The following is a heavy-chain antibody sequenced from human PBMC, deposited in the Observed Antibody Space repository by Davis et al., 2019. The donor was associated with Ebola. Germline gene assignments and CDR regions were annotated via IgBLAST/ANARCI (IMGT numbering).Heavy chain of an antibody. V-gene: IGHV3-48*01. J-gene: IGHJ3*02. D-gene: IGHD1-1*01. CDR3: AKVENGI. Sequence: GESLKISCAASGFTFSSYSMNWVRQAPGKGLEWVSYISSSSSTIYYADSVKGRFTISRDNAKNTLYLQMNSLRAEDTAVYYCAKVENGIWGQGTMVTVSS. CDR2: ISSSSSTI. CDR1: GFTFSSYS.